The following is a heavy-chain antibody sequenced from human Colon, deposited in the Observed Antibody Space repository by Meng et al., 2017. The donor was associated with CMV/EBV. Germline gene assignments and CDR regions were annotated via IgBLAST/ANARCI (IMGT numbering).Heavy chain of an antibody. CDR1: GFTFSSKW. CDR3: ASRDY. Sequence: GHRVESGGGLVQPGGSLRLACSASGFTFSSKWMHWVRQGPGKGLVWVSRINTDGSTTYYADSVKGRFTISRDNAKNTLYLQMNSLRAEDTAVYYCASRDYWGQGTLVTVSS. CDR2: INTDGSTT. V-gene: IGHV3-74*01. J-gene: IGHJ4*02.